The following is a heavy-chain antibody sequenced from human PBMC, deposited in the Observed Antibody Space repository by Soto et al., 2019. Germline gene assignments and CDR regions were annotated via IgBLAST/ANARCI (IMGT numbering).Heavy chain of an antibody. J-gene: IGHJ6*02. Sequence: GGSLRLSCGASGFTFRNYNMHWVRQGIGKGLEWVSAIGPTGDTYYSDSMKGRFTISRENAKNSLYLQMNSLRAEDTAVYYCARGSCSSTSCSFYSYYGLDVWGQGSTVTVSS. CDR1: GFTFRNYN. V-gene: IGHV3-13*01. CDR3: ARGSCSSTSCSFYSYYGLDV. CDR2: IGPTGDT. D-gene: IGHD2-2*01.